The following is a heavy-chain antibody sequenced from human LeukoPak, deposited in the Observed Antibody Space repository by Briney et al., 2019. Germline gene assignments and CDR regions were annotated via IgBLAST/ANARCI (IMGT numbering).Heavy chain of an antibody. CDR1: GLTFSSYA. J-gene: IGHJ4*02. V-gene: IGHV3-21*01. CDR3: ARGYSSSSPYFDY. D-gene: IGHD6-6*01. Sequence: PGGSLRLSCAASGLTFSSYAMHWVRQAPGEGLEWVSSISSSSSYIYYADSVKGRFTISRDNAKNSLYLQTNSLRAEDTAVYYCARGYSSSSPYFDYWGQGTLVTVSS. CDR2: ISSSSSYI.